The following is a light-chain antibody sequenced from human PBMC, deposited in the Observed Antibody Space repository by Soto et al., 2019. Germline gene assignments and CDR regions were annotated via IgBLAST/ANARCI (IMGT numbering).Light chain of an antibody. J-gene: IGLJ2*01. CDR3: AAWDDSLSGVV. V-gene: IGLV1-47*01. CDR2: RNN. CDR1: SSNIGSNY. Sequence: QFVLTQPPSASGTPGQRATISCSGSSSNIGSNYVYWYQQLPGTAPKLLIYRNNQRPSGVPDRFSGSKSGTSASLAISGLRSEDEADYYCAAWDDSLSGVVFGGGTKLTVL.